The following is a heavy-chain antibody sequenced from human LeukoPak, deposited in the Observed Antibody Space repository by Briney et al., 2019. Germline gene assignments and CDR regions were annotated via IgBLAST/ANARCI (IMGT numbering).Heavy chain of an antibody. D-gene: IGHD6-13*01. CDR3: ARLTSSWYQDWYFDL. Sequence: PSETLSLTCTVSGYSISSGYYWGWIRQPAGKGLEWIGRIYTSGSPNYNPSRKSRVTMSVDTSKNQFSLKLSSVTAADTAVYYCARLTSSWYQDWYFDLWGRGTLVTVSS. J-gene: IGHJ2*01. CDR1: GYSISSGYY. CDR2: IYTSGSP. V-gene: IGHV4-4*07.